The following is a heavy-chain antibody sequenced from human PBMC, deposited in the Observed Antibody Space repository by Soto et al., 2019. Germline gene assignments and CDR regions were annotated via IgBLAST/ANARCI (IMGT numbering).Heavy chain of an antibody. CDR1: GFTFSSYE. CDR3: AISVKDFWSGYDTYVGFDP. CDR2: ISSSGSTI. D-gene: IGHD3-3*01. V-gene: IGHV3-48*03. Sequence: GGSLRLSCAASGFTFSSYEVNWVRQAPGKGLEWVSYISSSGSTIYYADSVKGRFTISRDNAKNRLYLQMNSPRAEDTPVKYCAISVKDFWSGYDTYVGFDPWGQGTLVTVSS. J-gene: IGHJ5*02.